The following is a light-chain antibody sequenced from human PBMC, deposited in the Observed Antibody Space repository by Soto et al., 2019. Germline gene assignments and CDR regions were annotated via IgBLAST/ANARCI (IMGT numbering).Light chain of an antibody. J-gene: IGKJ1*01. Sequence: AIQMTQSPSSLSASVGDRVTISCRASQGIRDDLGWYHQKPGKAPKLLIYGASNLQSGVPSRFSGSGSGTDFTLTIGGLEPEDSGTYYCLQDFDYPRTFGQGTKVEIK. CDR2: GAS. CDR1: QGIRDD. CDR3: LQDFDYPRT. V-gene: IGKV1-6*01.